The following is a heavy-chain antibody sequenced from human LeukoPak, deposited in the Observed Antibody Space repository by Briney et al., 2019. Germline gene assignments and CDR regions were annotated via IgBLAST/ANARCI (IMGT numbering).Heavy chain of an antibody. D-gene: IGHD5-18*01. J-gene: IGHJ4*02. Sequence: PGGSLRLSCAASGFTFSSYSMNWVRQAPGKGLEWVSSISSSSSYIYYADSVKGRFTISRDNAKNSLYLQMNSLRAEDTAVYYCARGRGYSFGVFFDYWGQGTLVTVSS. CDR2: ISSSSSYI. CDR3: ARGRGYSFGVFFDY. V-gene: IGHV3-21*01. CDR1: GFTFSSYS.